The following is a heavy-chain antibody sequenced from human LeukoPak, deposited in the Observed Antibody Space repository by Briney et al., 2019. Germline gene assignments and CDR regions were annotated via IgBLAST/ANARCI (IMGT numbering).Heavy chain of an antibody. CDR2: FDPEDGET. CDR1: GYTLTELS. J-gene: IGHJ4*02. D-gene: IGHD1-14*01. V-gene: IGHV1-24*01. CDR3: VVGTRAPHFDY. Sequence: ASVKVSCKVSGYTLTELSMHWVRQAPGKGLGWVVGFDPEDGETIYAHKFQGRVTMTEDPSTDTAYMELSSLRSEDTAVYYCVVGTRAPHFDYWGQGTLVTVSS.